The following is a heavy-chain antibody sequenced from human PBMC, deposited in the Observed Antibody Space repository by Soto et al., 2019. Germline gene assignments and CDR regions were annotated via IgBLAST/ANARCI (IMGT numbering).Heavy chain of an antibody. CDR3: ARGSCSGAFCYRYVS. Sequence: EVQLLESGGGLVQLGGSLRLSCAASAFNFSAYAMSWVRQAPGKGLEWVSIISGNGDATDYTDPVKGQFTISRDNSKNTLYLQRNSLRADDTAVYYCARGSCSGAFCYRYVSWGQGTLVTVSS. J-gene: IGHJ5*02. D-gene: IGHD2-15*01. CDR1: AFNFSAYA. V-gene: IGHV3-23*01. CDR2: ISGNGDAT.